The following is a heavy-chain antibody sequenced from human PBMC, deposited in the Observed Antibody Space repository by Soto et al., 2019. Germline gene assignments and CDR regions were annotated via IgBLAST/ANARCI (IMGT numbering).Heavy chain of an antibody. J-gene: IGHJ4*02. Sequence: EVQLWESGGGLVQPGGSLRLSCAASGFTFSSYAMSWVRQAPGKGLEWVSGISGSGGSTYYADSVKGRFTISRDNSKNTLYLQMNSLRAEDTAVYYCATRPCSSTSCYAGDYWGQGTLVTVSP. D-gene: IGHD2-2*01. CDR1: GFTFSSYA. CDR2: ISGSGGST. CDR3: ATRPCSSTSCYAGDY. V-gene: IGHV3-23*01.